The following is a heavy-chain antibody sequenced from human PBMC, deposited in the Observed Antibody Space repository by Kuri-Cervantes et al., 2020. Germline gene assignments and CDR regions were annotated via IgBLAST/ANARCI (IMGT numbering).Heavy chain of an antibody. D-gene: IGHD3-10*01. V-gene: IGHV1-69*05. CDR2: IIPIFGTA. CDR3: ARGSVYYGSASYYNAIIDAFDI. Sequence: SVKVSCKASGGTFSSYAISWVRQAPGQGLEWMGGIIPIFGTANYAQKFQGRVTITTDDSTSIAYMELSSLRSEDTAVYYCARGSVYYGSASYYNAIIDAFDIWGQGTMVTVSS. J-gene: IGHJ3*02. CDR1: GGTFSSYA.